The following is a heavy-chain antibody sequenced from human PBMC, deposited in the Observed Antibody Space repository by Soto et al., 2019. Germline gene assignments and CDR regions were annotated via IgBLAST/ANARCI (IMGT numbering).Heavy chain of an antibody. J-gene: IGHJ6*02. CDR2: IIPIFGTA. CDR3: ARDLYDSSGYYLYYYGMDV. D-gene: IGHD3-22*01. Sequence: ASVKVSCKASGGTFSSYAISWVRQAPGQGLEWMGGIIPIFGTANYAQKFQGRVTITADESTSTAYMELSSLRSEDTAVYYCARDLYDSSGYYLYYYGMDVWGQGNTVTVSS. V-gene: IGHV1-69*13. CDR1: GGTFSSYA.